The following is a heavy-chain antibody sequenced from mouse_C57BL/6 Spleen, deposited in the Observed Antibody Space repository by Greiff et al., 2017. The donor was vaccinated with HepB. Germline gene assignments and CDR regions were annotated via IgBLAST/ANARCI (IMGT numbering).Heavy chain of an antibody. CDR2: IDPENGDT. V-gene: IGHV14-4*01. J-gene: IGHJ3*01. Sequence: VQLQHSGAELVRPGASVKLSCTASGFNIKDDYMHWVKQRPEQGLEWIGWIDPENGDTEYASKFQGKATITADTSSNTAYLQLSSLTSEDTAVYYCTTRGRFAYWGQGTLVTVSA. CDR3: TTRGRFAY. CDR1: GFNIKDDY. D-gene: IGHD3-3*01.